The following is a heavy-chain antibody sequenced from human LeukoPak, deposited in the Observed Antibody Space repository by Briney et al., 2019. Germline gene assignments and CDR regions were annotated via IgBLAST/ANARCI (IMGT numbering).Heavy chain of an antibody. CDR1: GFTFSSYG. J-gene: IGHJ5*02. Sequence: GGSLRLSCAASGFTFSSYGMHWVRQAPGKGLEWVAVIWYDGSNKYYADSVKGRFTISRDNSKNTLYLQMNSLKAEDTAVYYCARDRRGYSGYDSIDFGWFDPWGQGTLVTVSS. CDR2: IWYDGSNK. CDR3: ARDRRGYSGYDSIDFGWFDP. V-gene: IGHV3-33*01. D-gene: IGHD5-12*01.